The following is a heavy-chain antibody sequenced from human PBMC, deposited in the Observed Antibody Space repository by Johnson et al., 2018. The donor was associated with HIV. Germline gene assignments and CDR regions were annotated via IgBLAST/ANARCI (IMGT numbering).Heavy chain of an antibody. CDR2: ISYDGSNK. D-gene: IGHD1-26*01. Sequence: QVQLVESGGGLVQPGGSLRLSCAASGFTFSSYGMHWVRQAPGKGLEWVAVISYDGSNKYYADSVKGRFTISRDNSKNTLYLQMNSLRAEDTAVYYCAKVSGGVTRDFDIWGQGTMVTVSS. V-gene: IGHV3-30*18. CDR1: GFTFSSYG. J-gene: IGHJ3*02. CDR3: AKVSGGVTRDFDI.